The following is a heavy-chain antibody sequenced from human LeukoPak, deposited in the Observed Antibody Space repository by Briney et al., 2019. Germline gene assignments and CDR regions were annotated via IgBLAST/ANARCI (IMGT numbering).Heavy chain of an antibody. CDR2: IYYSGST. D-gene: IGHD3-22*01. CDR3: ARQSYDSSGYYYFDY. V-gene: IGHV4-39*01. J-gene: IGHJ4*02. CDR1: GGSISSSGYY. Sequence: SETLSLTCTVSGGSISSSGYYWGWIRQPPGKGLQWIGSIYYSGSTYYNPSLKSRVIVSVDTSKNQFFLKLSSVTAADTAVYYCARQSYDSSGYYYFDYWGQGTLATVSS.